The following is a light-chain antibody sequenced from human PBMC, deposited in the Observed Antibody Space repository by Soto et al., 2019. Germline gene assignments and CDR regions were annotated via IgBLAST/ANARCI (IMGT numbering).Light chain of an antibody. CDR1: QSVNSNY. J-gene: IGKJ4*01. Sequence: VLTQSPGTLSLSPGERDTLSCRASQSVNSNYLAWYQQKPGQAPRLLISGASSRATGIPDRFSGSGSGRDFTLTISRLEPEDFAVYYCQQYGGSPLVTFGGGTKVELK. V-gene: IGKV3-20*01. CDR3: QQYGGSPLVT. CDR2: GAS.